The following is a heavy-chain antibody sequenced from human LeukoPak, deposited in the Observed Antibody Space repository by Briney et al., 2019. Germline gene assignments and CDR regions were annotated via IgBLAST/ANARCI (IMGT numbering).Heavy chain of an antibody. Sequence: GGSLRLSCAASGFIFSRYEMNWVRQAPGKGLEWASYISSSGSSIYYADSVKGRFTISRDNAKNSLYLQMNSLRAEDTAVYYCARESREMATLIDYWGQGTLVTVSS. J-gene: IGHJ4*02. CDR1: GFIFSRYE. CDR3: ARESREMATLIDY. D-gene: IGHD5-24*01. CDR2: ISSSGSSI. V-gene: IGHV3-48*03.